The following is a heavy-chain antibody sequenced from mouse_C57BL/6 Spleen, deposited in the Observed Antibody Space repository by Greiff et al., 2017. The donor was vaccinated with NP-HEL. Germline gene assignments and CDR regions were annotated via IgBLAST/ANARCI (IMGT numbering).Heavy chain of an antibody. Sequence: EVMLVESGEGLVKPGGSLKLSCAASGFTFSSYAMSWVRQTPEKRLEWVAYISSGGDYIYYADTVKGRFTISRDNARNTLYLQMSSLKSEDTAMYYCTRDYDYPAWFAYWGQGTLVTVSA. V-gene: IGHV5-9-1*02. CDR1: GFTFSSYA. D-gene: IGHD2-4*01. CDR3: TRDYDYPAWFAY. CDR2: ISSGGDYI. J-gene: IGHJ3*01.